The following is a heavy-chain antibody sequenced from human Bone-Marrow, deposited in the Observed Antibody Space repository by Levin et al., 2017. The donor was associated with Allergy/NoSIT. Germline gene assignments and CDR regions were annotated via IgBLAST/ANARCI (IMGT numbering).Heavy chain of an antibody. V-gene: IGHV1-18*01. CDR3: ARVFYFDSSGYYDP. D-gene: IGHD3-22*01. CDR1: GFNFNIYG. Sequence: GGSLRLSCKTFGFNFNIYGFIWVRQAPGQGLEWMGWISGYNGKTEYAQKLEGRVSMTTDTSTSTVYMELRNLRSDDTAVYYCARVFYFDSSGYYDPWGQGTLVTVSS. J-gene: IGHJ5*02. CDR2: ISGYNGKT.